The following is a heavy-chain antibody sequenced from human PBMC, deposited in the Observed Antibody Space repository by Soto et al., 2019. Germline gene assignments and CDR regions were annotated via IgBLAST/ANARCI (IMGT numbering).Heavy chain of an antibody. CDR2: MSPQSGNT. CDR1: GYTFTGYY. D-gene: IGHD6-13*01. J-gene: IGHJ4*02. Sequence: ASVKVSCKASGYTFTGYYMHWVRQAPGQGLEWMGWMSPQSGNTGYAQNFQGRVIMTRDTSINTAYLELSSLRSEDTAVYYCARGVDAGLDYWGQGALVTVSS. V-gene: IGHV1-8*02. CDR3: ARGVDAGLDY.